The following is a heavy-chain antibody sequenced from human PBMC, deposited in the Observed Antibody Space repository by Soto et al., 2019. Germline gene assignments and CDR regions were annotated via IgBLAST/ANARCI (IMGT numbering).Heavy chain of an antibody. Sequence: ASVKVSCKASGYTFTSYAIHWVRQAPGQRLEWMGWINAGNGNTKYSQKFQGRVTITRDTSASTAYMELRSLTSEDTAVYFCARDGVVSGNSNFDYWGQGTLVTVSS. CDR1: GYTFTSYA. CDR2: INAGNGNT. J-gene: IGHJ4*02. CDR3: ARDGVVSGNSNFDY. D-gene: IGHD2-15*01. V-gene: IGHV1-3*01.